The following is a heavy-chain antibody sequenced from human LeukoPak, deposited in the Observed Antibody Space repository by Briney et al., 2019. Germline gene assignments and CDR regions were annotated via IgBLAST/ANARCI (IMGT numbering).Heavy chain of an antibody. D-gene: IGHD6-19*01. V-gene: IGHV4-38-2*02. CDR3: ASRNFGYSSGWYNY. Sequence: PSETLSLTCTVSGYSISRGYYWGWIRQPPGKGLEWIGYVYYSGSTNYNPSLKSRVTISVDTSKNQFSLKLSSVTAADTAVYYCASRNFGYSSGWYNYWGQGTLVTVSS. CDR1: GYSISRGYY. CDR2: VYYSGST. J-gene: IGHJ4*02.